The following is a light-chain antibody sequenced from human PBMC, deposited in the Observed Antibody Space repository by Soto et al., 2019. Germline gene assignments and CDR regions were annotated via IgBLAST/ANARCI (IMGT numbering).Light chain of an antibody. CDR1: SSNIGAGYD. CDR3: QSYDSSLSGWV. CDR2: GNS. V-gene: IGLV1-40*01. Sequence: QSALTQPPSVSGAPGQRVTISCTGSSSNIGAGYDVHWYQQLPGTAPKLHIYGNSNRPSGVPDRFSGSKSGTSASLAITGLRAEDEADYYCQSYDSSLSGWVFGGGTKLTVL. J-gene: IGLJ3*02.